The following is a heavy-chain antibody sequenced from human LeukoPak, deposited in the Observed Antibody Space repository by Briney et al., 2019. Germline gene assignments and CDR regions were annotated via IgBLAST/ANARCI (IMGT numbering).Heavy chain of an antibody. J-gene: IGHJ5*02. CDR3: ARDSALMVRGVIADWFDP. Sequence: GRSLRLSCAASGFTFSSYAMHWVRQAPGKGLEWVAVIWYDGSNKYYADSVKGRFTISRDNSKNTLYLQMNSLRAEDTAVYYCARDSALMVRGVIADWFDPWGQGTLVTVSS. V-gene: IGHV3-33*01. CDR1: GFTFSSYA. D-gene: IGHD3-10*01. CDR2: IWYDGSNK.